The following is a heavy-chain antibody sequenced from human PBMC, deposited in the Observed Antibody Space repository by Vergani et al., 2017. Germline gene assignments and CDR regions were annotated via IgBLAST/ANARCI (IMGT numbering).Heavy chain of an antibody. Sequence: QVQLQESGPGLVKPSETLSLTCTVSGYSISSGYYWGWIRQPPGKGLEWIGSIYHSGSTYYNPSLKSRVTISVDTSKNQFSLNLSSVTAADTAVYYWARDSGGYVWGSDEAWFEPWGQGTLVTVSS. CDR1: GYSISSGYY. CDR3: ARDSGGYVWGSDEAWFEP. V-gene: IGHV4-38-2*02. D-gene: IGHD3-16*01. CDR2: IYHSGST. J-gene: IGHJ5*02.